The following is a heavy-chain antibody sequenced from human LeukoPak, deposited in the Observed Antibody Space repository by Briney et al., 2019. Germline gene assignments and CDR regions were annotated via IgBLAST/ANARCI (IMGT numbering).Heavy chain of an antibody. V-gene: IGHV3-33*06. CDR3: AKDDDDFWSGYPAGYFDY. CDR1: GFTFSSYG. CDR2: IWYDGSNK. Sequence: PGGSLRLSCAASGFTFSSYGMHWVRQAPGKGLEWVAVIWYDGSNKYYADSVKGRFTISRDNSKNTLYLQMNSLRAEDTAVYYCAKDDDDFWSGYPAGYFDYWGQGTLVTVSS. D-gene: IGHD3-3*01. J-gene: IGHJ4*02.